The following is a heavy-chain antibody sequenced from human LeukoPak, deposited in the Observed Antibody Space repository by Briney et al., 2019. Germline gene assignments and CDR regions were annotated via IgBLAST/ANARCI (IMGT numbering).Heavy chain of an antibody. CDR1: GCTFTTYY. V-gene: IGHV1-46*01. D-gene: IGHD1-1*01. Sequence: GASVKVSCKSSGCTFTTYYMHWVRQAPGQGLEWMGMINPSGGGTIYAREFQGRVTMTGDMSTSTVYMELSSLRSEDTAVYYCARVLSPSRRHDAFDIWGQGTMVTVSS. J-gene: IGHJ3*02. CDR2: INPSGGGT. CDR3: ARVLSPSRRHDAFDI.